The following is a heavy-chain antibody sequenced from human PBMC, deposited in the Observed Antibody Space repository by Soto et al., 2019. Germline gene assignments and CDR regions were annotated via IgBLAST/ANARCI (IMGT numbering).Heavy chain of an antibody. CDR1: GYTSTSYD. D-gene: IGHD7-27*01. CDR3: AGEPPGAHYYFDY. Sequence: QVQLVQSGAEVKKPGASVKVSCKASGYTSTSYDINWVRQAAGQGLEWMGWMNPNSGNTGYAQKFQGRGTMTRGTSKTPAYMELSRLRSEDTAVYCCAGEPPGAHYYFDYWGQGTLVTVSS. J-gene: IGHJ4*02. CDR2: MNPNSGNT. V-gene: IGHV1-8*01.